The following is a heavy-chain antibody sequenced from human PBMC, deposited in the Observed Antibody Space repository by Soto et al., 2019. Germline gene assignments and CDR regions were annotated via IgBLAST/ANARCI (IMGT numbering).Heavy chain of an antibody. CDR1: GGSFSGHS. V-gene: IGHV4-34*01. D-gene: IGHD3-22*01. Sequence: SETLSLTCAVYGGSFSGHSWTWILQSPGKGLAWIWDINHSGRVNYSPSLKSRVTISLDTSKNQFSLPLSAVTAPDTAMYYCSTRAYDTNGYYRFDPWGQGTLVTVSS. J-gene: IGHJ5*01. CDR3: STRAYDTNGYYRFDP. CDR2: INHSGRV.